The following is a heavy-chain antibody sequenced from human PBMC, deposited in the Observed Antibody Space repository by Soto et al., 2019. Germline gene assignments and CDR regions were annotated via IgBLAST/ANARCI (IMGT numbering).Heavy chain of an antibody. CDR3: AKDGAVDIVVVATAHGIDV. J-gene: IGHJ6*02. D-gene: IGHD2-15*01. CDR2: ISYDGSSK. V-gene: IGHV3-30*18. Sequence: PGGSLRLSCAASGFTFSRYAMHWVRQTPGKGLEWVAVISYDGSSKSYADSVKGRFTISRDNSKNTMYLQMNSPRVEDTAVYYCAKDGAVDIVVVATAHGIDVWGQGTTVTVSS. CDR1: GFTFSRYA.